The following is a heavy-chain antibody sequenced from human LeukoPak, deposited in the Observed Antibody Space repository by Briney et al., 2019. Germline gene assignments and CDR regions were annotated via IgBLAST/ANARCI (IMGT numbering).Heavy chain of an antibody. D-gene: IGHD1-20*01. CDR3: ARDRGITGNANWFDP. CDR2: IYTSGST. J-gene: IGHJ5*02. V-gene: IGHV4-4*07. Sequence: PSETLSLICTVSGGSISSYYWSWIRQPAGKGLEWIGRIYTSGSTNYNPSLKSRVTMSVDTSKNQFSLKLSSVTAADTAVYYCARDRGITGNANWFDPWGQGTLVTVSS. CDR1: GGSISSYY.